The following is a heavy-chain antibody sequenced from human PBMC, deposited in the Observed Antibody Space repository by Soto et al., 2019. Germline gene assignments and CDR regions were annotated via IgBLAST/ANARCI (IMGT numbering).Heavy chain of an antibody. CDR1: GASISSYY. D-gene: IGHD1-26*01. Sequence: QVQLQESGPGLVKPSETLSLTCTVSGASISSYYWSWIRQPPGKGLEWIGYLYYTGSTNYNPSLKRRVTISVDTSKNHFSLNLNSVTAADTAVYYCARCSGSSQCTTFDIWGQGTMVTVSS. J-gene: IGHJ3*02. V-gene: IGHV4-59*01. CDR2: LYYTGST. CDR3: ARCSGSSQCTTFDI.